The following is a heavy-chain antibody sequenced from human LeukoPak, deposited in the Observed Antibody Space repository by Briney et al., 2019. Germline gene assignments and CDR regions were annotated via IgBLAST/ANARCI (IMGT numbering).Heavy chain of an antibody. V-gene: IGHV4-34*01. J-gene: IGHJ1*01. Sequence: PSETLSLTCAVYGGSFSGYYWSWIRQPPGKGLEWIGEINHSGSTNYNPSLKSRVTISVDTSKNQFSLKLSSVTAADTAVYYCARSPTRYDFWSGDPEYFQHWGQGTLVTVSS. CDR2: INHSGST. D-gene: IGHD3-3*01. CDR1: GGSFSGYY. CDR3: ARSPTRYDFWSGDPEYFQH.